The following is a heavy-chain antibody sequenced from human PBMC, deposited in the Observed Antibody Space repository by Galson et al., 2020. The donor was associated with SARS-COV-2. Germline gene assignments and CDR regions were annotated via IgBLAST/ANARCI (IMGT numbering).Heavy chain of an antibody. CDR1: GFLLTTSAQG. D-gene: IGHD2-21*01. J-gene: IGHJ3*01. CDR3: ANRRSDSDDGGDDGGFYFSAFDV. Sequence: SVPTLVKPTKTLTLTGSLSGFLLTTSAQGLGLIRQPPIKTPEGLAIIYLDDYELYTPSPINRLTIPKDTAKNQVVLTMTNMDPVDTATYYCANRRSDSDDGGDDGGFYFSAFDVWGQGTMVTVSS. V-gene: IGHV2-5*02. CDR2: IYLDDYE.